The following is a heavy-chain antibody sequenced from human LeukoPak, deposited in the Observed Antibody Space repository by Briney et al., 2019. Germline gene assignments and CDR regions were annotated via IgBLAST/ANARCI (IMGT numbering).Heavy chain of an antibody. CDR2: ISTYNGNT. Sequence: ASVKVSCKGSGYTFDRYGVSWVRQAPGQGLEWMGWISTYNGNTIYAQKFQGRVTMTTDTSTNTAYMDLRSLRSDDTAVYYCATDPGEIVPAAKGPRGDYCYGMDVWGQGTTVTVSS. CDR3: ATDPGEIVPAAKGPRGDYCYGMDV. V-gene: IGHV1-18*04. J-gene: IGHJ6*02. D-gene: IGHD2-2*01. CDR1: GYTFDRYG.